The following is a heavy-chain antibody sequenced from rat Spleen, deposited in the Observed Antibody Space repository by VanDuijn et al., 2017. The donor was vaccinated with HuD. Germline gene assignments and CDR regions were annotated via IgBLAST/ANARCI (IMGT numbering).Heavy chain of an antibody. V-gene: IGHV5-31*01. D-gene: IGHD4-3*01. CDR1: GFTFNNYW. Sequence: EVQLVESGGGLVQPGRSLKLSCVASGFTFNNYWMTWIRQAPGKGLEWVASISNAAGKVHYPDSVKGRFTISRDNAKNTQYLQMDSLRSEDTATYYCARHRGSYSFDYWGQGVMVTVSS. CDR2: ISNAAGKV. J-gene: IGHJ2*01. CDR3: ARHRGSYSFDY.